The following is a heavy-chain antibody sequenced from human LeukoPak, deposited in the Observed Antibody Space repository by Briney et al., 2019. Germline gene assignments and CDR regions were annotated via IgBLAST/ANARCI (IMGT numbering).Heavy chain of an antibody. CDR1: GGTFSSYA. CDR2: INPNSGGT. J-gene: IGHJ4*02. Sequence: EASVKVSCKASGGTFSSYAISWVRQAPGQGLEWMGWINPNSGGTNYAQKFQGRVTMTRDTSISTAYMELSRLRSDDTAVYYCARDVGQGWLPDYWGQGTLVTVSS. CDR3: ARDVGQGWLPDY. D-gene: IGHD5-24*01. V-gene: IGHV1-2*02.